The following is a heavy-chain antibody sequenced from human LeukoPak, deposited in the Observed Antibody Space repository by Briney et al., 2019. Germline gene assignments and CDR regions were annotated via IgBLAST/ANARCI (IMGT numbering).Heavy chain of an antibody. D-gene: IGHD4-17*01. CDR2: INHSGGT. CDR1: GGSCSGYY. J-gene: IGHJ3*02. Sequence: PSETLSLTCAVYGGSCSGYYWRWIRQPPGKGREWIGEINHSGGTNYNPSLRRRITISVETSKNQFFVKLSSVTAADTAVYYCARGLGRTTVTPRRLRGTAFDIWAKGKWSPSLQ. V-gene: IGHV4-34*01. CDR3: ARGLGRTTVTPRRLRGTAFDI.